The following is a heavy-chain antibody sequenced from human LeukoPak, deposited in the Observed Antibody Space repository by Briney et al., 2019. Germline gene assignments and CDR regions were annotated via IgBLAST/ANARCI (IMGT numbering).Heavy chain of an antibody. J-gene: IGHJ6*02. Sequence: GSLRLSCAASGFTFSNAWMNWVRQAPGEGLEWVGRIKSKTDGGTTDYAAPVKGRFTISRDDSKNTLYLQMNSLKTEDTAVYYCTTVSWIQLWYYYYYGMDVWGQGTTVTVSS. CDR2: IKSKTDGGTT. CDR3: TTVSWIQLWYYYYYGMDV. V-gene: IGHV3-15*07. CDR1: GFTFSNAW. D-gene: IGHD5-18*01.